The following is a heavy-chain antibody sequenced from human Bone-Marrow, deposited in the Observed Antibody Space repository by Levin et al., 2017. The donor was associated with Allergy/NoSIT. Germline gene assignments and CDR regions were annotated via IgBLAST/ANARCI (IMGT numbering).Heavy chain of an antibody. CDR1: GYIFTAYY. D-gene: IGHD3-9*01. Sequence: ASVKVSCKASGYIFTAYYIHWVRQAPGQGLEWMGWINPNTGTTNYAQRFRGRVTMTRDTSITTAYLEVTSLTSDDTAVYFCASQDSLTGYYTPFYWGQGTLVTVSS. V-gene: IGHV1-2*02. CDR3: ASQDSLTGYYTPFY. J-gene: IGHJ4*02. CDR2: INPNTGTT.